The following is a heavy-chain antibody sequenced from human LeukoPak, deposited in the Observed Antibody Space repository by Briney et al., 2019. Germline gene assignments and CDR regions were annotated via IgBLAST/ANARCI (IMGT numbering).Heavy chain of an antibody. Sequence: PGGSLRLSCAASGFTFSSYAMHWVRQAPGKGLEWVAVISYDGSNKYYADSVKGRFTISRDNSKNTLYLQMNSLRAEDTAVYYCANIAVAGTFDYWGQGTLVTVSS. CDR3: ANIAVAGTFDY. D-gene: IGHD6-19*01. V-gene: IGHV3-30-3*01. CDR2: ISYDGSNK. CDR1: GFTFSSYA. J-gene: IGHJ4*02.